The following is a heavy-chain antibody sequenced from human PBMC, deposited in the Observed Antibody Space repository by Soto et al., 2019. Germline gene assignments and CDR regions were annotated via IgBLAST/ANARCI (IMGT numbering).Heavy chain of an antibody. D-gene: IGHD3-10*01. Sequence: SETLSLTCTVSGGSISSYYWSWIRQPPGKGLEWIGYIYYSGSTNYNPSLKSRVTISVDTSKNQFSLKLSSVTAADTAVYYCASALSYGSGSYMYYGMDVWGQGTTVTVSS. CDR3: ASALSYGSGSYMYYGMDV. J-gene: IGHJ6*02. V-gene: IGHV4-59*01. CDR1: GGSISSYY. CDR2: IYYSGST.